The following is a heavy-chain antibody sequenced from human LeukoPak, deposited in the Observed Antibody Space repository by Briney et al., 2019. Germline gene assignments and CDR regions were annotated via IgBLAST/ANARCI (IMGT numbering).Heavy chain of an antibody. D-gene: IGHD1-26*01. V-gene: IGHV4-4*07. CDR2: IYTSGST. CDR3: ARVVMWELDYYFDY. Sequence: PSETLSLTWTVSGGSISSYYWSWIRQPAVKGLEWIGRIYTSGSTNYNPSLKSRVTMSVDTSKNQFSLKLSSVTAADTAVYYCARVVMWELDYYFDYWGQGTLVTVSS. CDR1: GGSISSYY. J-gene: IGHJ4*02.